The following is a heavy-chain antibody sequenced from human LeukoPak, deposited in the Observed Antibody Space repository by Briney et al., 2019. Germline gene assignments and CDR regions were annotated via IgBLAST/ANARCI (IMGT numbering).Heavy chain of an antibody. CDR2: ISSSGNTI. CDR3: ARVPGIVVVPAAYFQH. V-gene: IGHV3-11*04. Sequence: GGSLRLSCAASGFTFSDYYMSWIRQAPGKGLEWVSYISSSGNTIYYADSVKGRFTISRDNAKNSLYLQMNSLRAEDTAVYYCARVPGIVVVPAAYFQHWGQGTLVTVSS. CDR1: GFTFSDYY. D-gene: IGHD2-2*01. J-gene: IGHJ1*01.